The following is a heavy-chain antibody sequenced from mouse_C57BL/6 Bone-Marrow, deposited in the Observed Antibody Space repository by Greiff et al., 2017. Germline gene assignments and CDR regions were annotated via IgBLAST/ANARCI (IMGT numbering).Heavy chain of an antibody. J-gene: IGHJ4*01. Sequence: EVKLVESGEGLVKPGGSLKLSCAASGFTFSSYAMSWVRQTPEKRLEWVAYISSGGDYIYYADTVKGRFTISRDNARNTLYLQMSSLKSEDTAMYYCKICITTVVATYYYAMDYWGQGTSVTVSS. V-gene: IGHV5S21*01. CDR1: GFTFSSYA. D-gene: IGHD1-1*01. CDR3: KICITTVVATYYYAMDY. CDR2: ISSGGDYI.